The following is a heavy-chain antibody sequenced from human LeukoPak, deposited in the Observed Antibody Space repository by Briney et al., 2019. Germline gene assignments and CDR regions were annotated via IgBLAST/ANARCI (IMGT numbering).Heavy chain of an antibody. Sequence: PSGTLSLTCAVSGGSISSSNWWSWVRQPPGKGLEWIGEIYHSGSTNYNPSLESRVTISVDKSKNQFSLKLSSVTAADTAVYYCACRKLGYCSSTSCYTTARFDPWGQGTLVTVSS. CDR1: GGSISSSNW. CDR2: IYHSGST. CDR3: ACRKLGYCSSTSCYTTARFDP. D-gene: IGHD2-2*02. J-gene: IGHJ5*02. V-gene: IGHV4-4*02.